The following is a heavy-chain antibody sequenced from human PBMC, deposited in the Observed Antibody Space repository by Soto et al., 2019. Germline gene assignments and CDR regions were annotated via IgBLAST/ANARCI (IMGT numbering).Heavy chain of an antibody. V-gene: IGHV1-8*01. CDR2: MNPDSGNT. J-gene: IGHJ4*01. Sequence: QVQLVQSGAEVRTPGASVKVSCKASGYTFTSYDINWVRQATGQGPEWMGWMNPDSGNTGYVQKFQGRVTMPRHTAISTAYMGLSSLRSQDTAVYYCASSVGGSNVNFDCGGHGPLVTVSS. D-gene: IGHD3-10*01. CDR3: ASSVGGSNVNFDC. CDR1: GYTFTSYD.